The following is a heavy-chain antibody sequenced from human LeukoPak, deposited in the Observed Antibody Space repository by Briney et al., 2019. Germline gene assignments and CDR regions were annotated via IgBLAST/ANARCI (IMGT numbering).Heavy chain of an antibody. CDR1: GFTFSSYA. V-gene: IGHV3-23*01. CDR3: AKALEMATLAIDAFDI. CDR2: ISGSGGST. Sequence: GGSLRLSCAASGFTFSSYAMSWVRQAPGKGLEWVSAISGSGGSTYYADSVKDRFTISRDNSKNTLYLQMNSLRAEDTAVYYCAKALEMATLAIDAFDIWGQGTMVTVSS. D-gene: IGHD5-24*01. J-gene: IGHJ3*02.